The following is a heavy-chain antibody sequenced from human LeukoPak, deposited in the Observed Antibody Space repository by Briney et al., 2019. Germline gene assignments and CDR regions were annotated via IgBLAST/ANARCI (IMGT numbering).Heavy chain of an antibody. Sequence: GGSLRLSCAASGFTFSTYAMSWVREAPARGLEWVSSLRGNGDTFYADSVKGRFTLSRDESRNTVYLQLNNLRVEDTAVYYCAKASWASNADAVLWGQGTVVTVSS. CDR2: LRGNGDT. J-gene: IGHJ4*02. CDR1: GFTFSTYA. CDR3: AKASWASNADAVL. V-gene: IGHV3-23*01. D-gene: IGHD1-1*01.